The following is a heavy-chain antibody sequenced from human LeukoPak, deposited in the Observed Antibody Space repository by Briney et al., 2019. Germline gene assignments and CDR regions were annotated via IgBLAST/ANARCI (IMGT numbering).Heavy chain of an antibody. CDR3: ARVRNYPDAFDI. Sequence: SETLSLTCTVSGGSISSYYWSWIRQPPGKGLEWIGYIYDSGRTNYNPSLKSRLTISVDTSKNQFPLKLTSVTAADTAIYYCARVRNYPDAFDIWGQGTMVTVSS. CDR1: GGSISSYY. J-gene: IGHJ3*02. D-gene: IGHD5-24*01. CDR2: IYDSGRT. V-gene: IGHV4-59*01.